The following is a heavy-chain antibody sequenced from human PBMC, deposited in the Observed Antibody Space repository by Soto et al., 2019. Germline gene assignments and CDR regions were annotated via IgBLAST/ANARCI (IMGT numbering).Heavy chain of an antibody. D-gene: IGHD2-15*01. V-gene: IGHV3-15*01. CDR3: TTASGCSGGSCHGNYYYYMDV. CDR2: IKSKTDGGTT. J-gene: IGHJ6*03. Sequence: EVQLVESGGGLVKPGGSLRLSCAASGFTFSNAWMSWVRQAPGKGLEWVGRIKSKTDGGTTDYAAPVKGRFTISRDDSKNTLYLQMNSLKTEDTAVYYYTTASGCSGGSCHGNYYYYMDVWGKGTTVTVSS. CDR1: GFTFSNAW.